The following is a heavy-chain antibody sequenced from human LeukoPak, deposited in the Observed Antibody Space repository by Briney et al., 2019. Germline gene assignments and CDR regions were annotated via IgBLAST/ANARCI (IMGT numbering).Heavy chain of an antibody. Sequence: PGGSLRLSCTASGFTFTSYWMTWVRQAPGKGLEWVGRIKSKTDGGTTDYAAPVKGRFTISRDDSKNTLYLQMNSLKTEDTAVYYCTTDVEMAAIWRVDYWGQGTLVTVSS. CDR2: IKSKTDGGTT. D-gene: IGHD5-24*01. J-gene: IGHJ4*02. CDR1: GFTFTSYW. V-gene: IGHV3-15*01. CDR3: TTDVEMAAIWRVDY.